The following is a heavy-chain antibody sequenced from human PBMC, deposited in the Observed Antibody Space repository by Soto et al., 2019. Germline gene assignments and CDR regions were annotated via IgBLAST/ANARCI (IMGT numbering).Heavy chain of an antibody. Sequence: PSETLSLTCTVSGVSISSYYWSWIRQPPGKGLEWIGYIYYSGSTNYNPSLKSRVTISVDTSKNQFSLKLSSVTAADTAVYYCARSWEHNKNKKPPGILVYFQHWGQGTLVTVSS. D-gene: IGHD1-1*01. CDR3: ARSWEHNKNKKPPGILVYFQH. V-gene: IGHV4-59*08. CDR2: IYYSGST. J-gene: IGHJ1*01. CDR1: GVSISSYY.